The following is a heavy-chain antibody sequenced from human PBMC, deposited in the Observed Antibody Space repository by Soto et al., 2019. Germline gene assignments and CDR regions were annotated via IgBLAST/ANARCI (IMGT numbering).Heavy chain of an antibody. J-gene: IGHJ4*02. CDR2: IYFTGGA. D-gene: IGHD5-18*01. V-gene: IGHV4-59*01. CDR3: AKQGYSYGPFDF. Sequence: QVQLQESGPGLVKPSETLSLTCTVSGGSMSNSYWTWIRQPPGRGLEWIGYIYFTGGANYNPSLNSRAAISVDTSKSQFSLELSSVTAADTAVYYCAKQGYSYGPFDFLGQGILVTVSS. CDR1: GGSMSNSY.